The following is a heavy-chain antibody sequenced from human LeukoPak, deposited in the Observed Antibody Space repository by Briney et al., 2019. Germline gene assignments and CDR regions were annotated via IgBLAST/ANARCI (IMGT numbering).Heavy chain of an antibody. V-gene: IGHV3-33*01. D-gene: IGHD4-23*01. CDR1: GFTFSSYG. Sequence: GGSLRLSCAASGFTFSSYGMHWVRQAPGNGLEWVAVIWYDGSNKYYADSVKGRFTISRDNSKNTLYLQMNSLRAEDTAVYYCARGRPVVLDYWGQGTLVTVSS. CDR3: ARGRPVVLDY. CDR2: IWYDGSNK. J-gene: IGHJ4*02.